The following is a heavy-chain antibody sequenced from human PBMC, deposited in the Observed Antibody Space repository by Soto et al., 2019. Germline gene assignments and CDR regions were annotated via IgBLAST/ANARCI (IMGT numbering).Heavy chain of an antibody. CDR2: VFYSGST. CDR3: ARSLMVPVDYFDS. V-gene: IGHV4-59*11. J-gene: IGHJ4*02. D-gene: IGHD3-10*01. CDR1: GAAIDSHY. Sequence: PSETLSLTCTVSGAAIDSHYWSWIRQPPGKGLEWIGQVFYSGSTKYNPSLKSRVTISINTSTKQFSLKLTSVSAADTAVYYCARSLMVPVDYFDSWGQGTLVTVSS.